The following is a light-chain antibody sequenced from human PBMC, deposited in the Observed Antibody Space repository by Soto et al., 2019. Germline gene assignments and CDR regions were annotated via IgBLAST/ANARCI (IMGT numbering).Light chain of an antibody. V-gene: IGLV2-11*01. CDR1: TSDVGGYNS. CDR2: DVT. Sequence: QSALTQPRSVSGSPGQSVTISCTGTTSDVGGYNSVSWYQHHPGKAPKLMIYDVTERPSGVPDRFSGSKSGNTASLTISGLQAEYEADYYCCSYAGSYAVVFGGGTKLTVL. CDR3: CSYAGSYAVV. J-gene: IGLJ2*01.